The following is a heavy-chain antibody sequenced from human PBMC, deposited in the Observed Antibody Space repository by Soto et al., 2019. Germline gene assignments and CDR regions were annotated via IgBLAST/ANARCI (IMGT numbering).Heavy chain of an antibody. J-gene: IGHJ5*02. CDR1: GYTFTGYY. CDR3: ARVRREHHILTGYSLIWGRFDP. V-gene: IGHV1-2*04. Sequence: QVQLVQSGAEVKKPGASVKVSCKASGYTFTGYYMHWVRQAPGQGLEWMGWINPNSGGTNYAEKFQGWVTMIRDTSISTAYMALSRLRSDATAVYYCARVRREHHILTGYSLIWGRFDPWGEGTLVTVSS. CDR2: INPNSGGT. D-gene: IGHD3-9*01.